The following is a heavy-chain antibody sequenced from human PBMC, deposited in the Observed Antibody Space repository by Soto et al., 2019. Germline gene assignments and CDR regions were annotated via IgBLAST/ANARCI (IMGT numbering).Heavy chain of an antibody. J-gene: IGHJ2*01. V-gene: IGHV4-59*08. D-gene: IGHD2-15*01. CDR2: INYSGGT. CDR1: GGSINGYY. CDR3: ASRWDDKPRSFWYFDL. Sequence: QVQLQESGPGLVRPSETLSLTCTVSGGSINGYYWTWIRQPPGKGLEWIGYINYSGGTNYTPSLKSRVTISVDTSKNQLSLRLNSVTAADTAVYYCASRWDDKPRSFWYFDLWGRGTLVTVSS.